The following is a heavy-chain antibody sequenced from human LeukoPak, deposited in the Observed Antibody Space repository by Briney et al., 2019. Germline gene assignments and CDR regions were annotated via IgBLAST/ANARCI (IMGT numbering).Heavy chain of an antibody. D-gene: IGHD3-10*01. J-gene: IGHJ4*02. V-gene: IGHV4-39*07. CDR2: IYYSGNT. CDR3: ARGHGAGNYIYQFDY. Sequence: SETLTLTCTLSGGSISSSSYYWGWIRQPPGKGLEWIGSIYYSGNTYYNPSLKSRVTISADTSKNQVSLKMGSVTAADTALYYCARGHGAGNYIYQFDYWGQGTLVTVSS. CDR1: GGSISSSSYY.